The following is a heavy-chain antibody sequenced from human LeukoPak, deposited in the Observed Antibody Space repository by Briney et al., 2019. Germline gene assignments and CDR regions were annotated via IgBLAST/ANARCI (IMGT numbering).Heavy chain of an antibody. CDR1: EFTFSNYW. CDR3: ASTTYDYPYNWFDP. D-gene: IGHD4-11*01. J-gene: IGHJ5*02. Sequence: GGSLRLSCAASEFTFSNYWMSWVRQAPGKGLEWVASIQKDGSQKYYLESVKGRFTISRDNTKNSLYLHMSSLRAEDTAVYYCASTTYDYPYNWFDPWGQGTLVTVSS. CDR2: IQKDGSQK. V-gene: IGHV3-7*01.